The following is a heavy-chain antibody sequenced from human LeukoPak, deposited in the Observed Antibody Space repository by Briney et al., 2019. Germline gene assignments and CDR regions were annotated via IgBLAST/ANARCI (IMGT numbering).Heavy chain of an antibody. D-gene: IGHD3-9*01. V-gene: IGHV1-18*01. CDR3: ARYYDILTGIYYFDY. J-gene: IGHJ4*02. CDR2: ISAYNGNT. CDR1: GYTFTSYG. Sequence: GASVKVSCKASGYTFTSYGITWVRQAPGQGLEWMGWISAYNGNTNYAQKLQGRVTMTTDTSTSTAYMELRSLRSDDTAVYYCARYYDILTGIYYFDYWGQGTLVTVSS.